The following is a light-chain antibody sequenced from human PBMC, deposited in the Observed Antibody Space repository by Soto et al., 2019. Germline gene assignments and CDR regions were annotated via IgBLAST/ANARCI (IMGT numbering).Light chain of an antibody. CDR2: EVT. J-gene: IGLJ3*02. CDR1: SSDVGGYKY. V-gene: IGLV2-8*01. CDR3: SSYAASNNFYFV. Sequence: QSALTQPRSASGSPGQSVTISCTGTSSDVGGYKYVSWYQQYPGRAPKLMIYEVTKRASGVPDRFSGSKSGNTASLTVSGLQAEDEADYYCSSYAASNNFYFVFGGGTKLTVL.